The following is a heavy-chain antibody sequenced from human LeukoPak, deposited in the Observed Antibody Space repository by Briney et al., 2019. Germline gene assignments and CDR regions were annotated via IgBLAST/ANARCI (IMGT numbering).Heavy chain of an antibody. V-gene: IGHV4-61*02. CDR3: ASLYYYDSSGYSFDY. J-gene: IGHJ4*02. D-gene: IGHD3-22*01. CDR1: GGSISSGSYY. Sequence: PSETLSLTCSVSGGSISSGSYYWSWIRQPAGTGLEWIGRIYTSGTTYYNPSLKSRVSISVDTSKNQFSLRLNSVTAADTAVYYCASLYYYDSSGYSFDYWGQGTLVTVSS. CDR2: IYTSGTT.